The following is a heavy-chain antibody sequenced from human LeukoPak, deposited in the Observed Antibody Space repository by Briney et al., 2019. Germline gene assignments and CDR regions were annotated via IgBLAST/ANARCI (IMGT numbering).Heavy chain of an antibody. J-gene: IGHJ4*02. Sequence: GGSLRLSCAASGFTVTYNYMSWVRQAPGKGLEWVPVIQSGGSTDYADSVKGRFTISRDNSKNTLYLQMNSLRAEDTAVYYCATPRVGRWADFDYWGQGTLVTVSS. D-gene: IGHD5-24*01. V-gene: IGHV3-53*01. CDR3: ATPRVGRWADFDY. CDR1: GFTVTYNY. CDR2: IQSGGST.